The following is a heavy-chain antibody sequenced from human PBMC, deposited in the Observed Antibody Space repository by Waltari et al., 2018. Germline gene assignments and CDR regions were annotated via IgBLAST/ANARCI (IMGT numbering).Heavy chain of an antibody. CDR1: GGSISSSSYY. CDR3: ARTYSTPTPLDY. CDR2: IYYSGST. Sequence: QLQLQESGPGLVKPSETLSLTCTVSGGSISSSSYYWGWIRQPPGKGLEWNGSIYYSGSTYHNPSLKSRVTITVDTSKNQFSLKLSSVTAADTAVYYCARTYSTPTPLDYWGQGTLVTVSS. V-gene: IGHV4-39*07. D-gene: IGHD5-18*01. J-gene: IGHJ4*02.